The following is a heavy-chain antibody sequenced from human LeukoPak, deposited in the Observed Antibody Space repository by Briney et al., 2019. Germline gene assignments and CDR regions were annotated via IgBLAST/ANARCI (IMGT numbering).Heavy chain of an antibody. Sequence: AASVKVSCTASGYTFTSYYMHWVRQAPGQGLEWMGIINPSGGSTSYAQKFRGRVTMTRDTSTSTVYMELSSLRSEDTAVYYCARVSGYYDSSGYFDYWGQGTLVTVSS. D-gene: IGHD3-22*01. CDR3: ARVSGYYDSSGYFDY. V-gene: IGHV1-46*01. J-gene: IGHJ4*02. CDR1: GYTFTSYY. CDR2: INPSGGST.